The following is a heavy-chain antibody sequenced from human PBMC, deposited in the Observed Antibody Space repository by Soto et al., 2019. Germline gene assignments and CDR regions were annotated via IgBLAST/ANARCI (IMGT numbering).Heavy chain of an antibody. Sequence: SETLSLTCTVSGASISSYYWSWIRQPPGRGLEWIGYMSYSGSTNYNPSLKSRVTISVDTSKNQFSLKLSSVTAADTAVYYCARVNTISNWFDPWGQGTLVTVSS. J-gene: IGHJ5*02. CDR3: ARVNTISNWFDP. CDR2: MSYSGST. V-gene: IGHV4-59*01. CDR1: GASISSYY. D-gene: IGHD3-3*01.